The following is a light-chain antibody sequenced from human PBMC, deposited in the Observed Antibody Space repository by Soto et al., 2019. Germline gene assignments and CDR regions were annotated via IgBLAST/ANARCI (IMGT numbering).Light chain of an antibody. CDR3: QQYGTFPPT. J-gene: IGKJ4*01. Sequence: EIVLTQSPGTLSLSPGERATLSCRASQTVTNTYLAWYQQRSGQAPKFLIYGASNRATGIPDRFSGSGSGTDFTLTISRLEPEYFAVYYCQQYGTFPPTFGGGTKVEI. V-gene: IGKV3-20*01. CDR1: QTVTNTY. CDR2: GAS.